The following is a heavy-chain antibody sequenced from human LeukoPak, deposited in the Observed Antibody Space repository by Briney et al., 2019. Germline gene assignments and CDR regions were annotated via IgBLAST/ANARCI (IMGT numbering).Heavy chain of an antibody. Sequence: GGSLRLSCAAPGFTFRSFAMSWVRQAPGKGLEWVSGISGSGGSAYYADSVKGRFTISRDNAKNSLYLQMNSLRAEDTALYHCARGYRVDAFDIWGQGTMVTVSS. CDR3: ARGYRVDAFDI. D-gene: IGHD5/OR15-5a*01. J-gene: IGHJ3*02. CDR1: GFTFRSFA. CDR2: ISGSGGSA. V-gene: IGHV3-23*01.